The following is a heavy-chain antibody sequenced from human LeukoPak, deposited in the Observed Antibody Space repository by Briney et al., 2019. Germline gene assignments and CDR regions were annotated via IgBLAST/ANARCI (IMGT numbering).Heavy chain of an antibody. D-gene: IGHD3-10*01. CDR2: ITSAGGTT. J-gene: IGHJ5*01. V-gene: IGHV3-23*01. Sequence: PGGSLRLSCAASKFTFSNYAMSWVRQAPGKGLEWVSSITSAGGTTWYAGSVKGRFTISRDNSKNTVYLQMNSLRVEDTAVYYCAKDRPNYYGTDGHYYRRDGDSWGQGTLVTVSS. CDR1: KFTFSNYA. CDR3: AKDRPNYYGTDGHYYRRDGDS.